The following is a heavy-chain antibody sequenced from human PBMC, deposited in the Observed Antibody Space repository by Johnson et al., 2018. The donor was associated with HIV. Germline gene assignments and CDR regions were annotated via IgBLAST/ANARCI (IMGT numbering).Heavy chain of an antibody. V-gene: IGHV3-20*04. J-gene: IGHJ3*02. CDR1: GFTFDDYG. D-gene: IGHD2-21*02. Sequence: EVQLLESGGGVVRPGGSLRLSCAASGFTFDDYGMNWVRQAPGKGLEWVSGINWNGGSTGYADSVKGRFTISRDNAKNSLYLQMNSLRAEDTALYYCARERGCYGGDCYSLPDAFDIWGQGTLVTVSS. CDR2: INWNGGST. CDR3: ARERGCYGGDCYSLPDAFDI.